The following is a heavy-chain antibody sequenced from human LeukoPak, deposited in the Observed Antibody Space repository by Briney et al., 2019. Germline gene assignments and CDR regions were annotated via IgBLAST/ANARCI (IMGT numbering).Heavy chain of an antibody. V-gene: IGHV4-34*01. D-gene: IGHD4-17*01. Sequence: SETLSLTCAVYGGSFSGYYWSWIRQPPGKGLEWIGEINHNGSTNYNPSLKSRVTISVDTSKNQFSLKLSSVTAADTAVYYCARVGYGDYRVDYWGQGTLVTVSS. CDR3: ARVGYGDYRVDY. CDR1: GGSFSGYY. CDR2: INHNGST. J-gene: IGHJ4*02.